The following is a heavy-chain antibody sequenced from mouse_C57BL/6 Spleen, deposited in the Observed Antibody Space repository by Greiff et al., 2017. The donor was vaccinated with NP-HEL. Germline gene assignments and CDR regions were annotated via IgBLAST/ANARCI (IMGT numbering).Heavy chain of an antibody. CDR2: INPNNGGT. Sequence: EVQLQQSGPELVKPGASVKISCKASGYTFTDYYMNWVKQSHGKSLEWIGDINPNNGGTSYIQKFKGKATLTVDKSSSTAYMELRSLTSEDSAVYYCARRTNWEGDYWGQGTTLTVSS. D-gene: IGHD4-1*01. CDR3: ARRTNWEGDY. CDR1: GYTFTDYY. J-gene: IGHJ2*01. V-gene: IGHV1-26*01.